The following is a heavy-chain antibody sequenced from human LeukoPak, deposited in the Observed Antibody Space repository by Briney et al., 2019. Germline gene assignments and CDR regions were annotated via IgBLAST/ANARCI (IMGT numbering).Heavy chain of an antibody. D-gene: IGHD3-22*01. V-gene: IGHV3-30*18. J-gene: IGHJ4*02. CDR1: GFTFSSYG. Sequence: GRSLRLSCAASGFTFSSYGMHWVRQAPGKGLEWAAVISYDGSNKYYADSVKGRFTISRDNSKNTLYLQMNSLRAEDTAVYYCAKGDSSGYSPYVGFDYWGQGTLVTVSS. CDR3: AKGDSSGYSPYVGFDY. CDR2: ISYDGSNK.